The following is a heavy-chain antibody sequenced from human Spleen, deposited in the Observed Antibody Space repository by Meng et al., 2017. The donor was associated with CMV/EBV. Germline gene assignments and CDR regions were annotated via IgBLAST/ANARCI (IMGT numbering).Heavy chain of an antibody. CDR3: ARAPITLDY. Sequence: ASVKVSCKTSGYIFTGYYLHWVRQAPGQGLEWMGWIDPNTGDTNYAANFRARVTMTRDTSITTAYLQLYLLTPDDTAVYYCARAPITLDYWGQGALVTVSS. V-gene: IGHV1-2*02. CDR1: GYIFTGYY. CDR2: IDPNTGDT. D-gene: IGHD3-10*01. J-gene: IGHJ4*02.